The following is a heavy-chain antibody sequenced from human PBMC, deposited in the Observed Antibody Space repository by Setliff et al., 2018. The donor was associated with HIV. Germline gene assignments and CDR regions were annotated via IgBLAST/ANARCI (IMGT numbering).Heavy chain of an antibody. V-gene: IGHV4-34*01. CDR3: ARVRMGGYFDF. D-gene: IGHD3-16*01. J-gene: IGHJ4*02. CDR1: GGSFSGYY. Sequence: ETLSLTCAVYGGSFSGYYWSWIRQPPGKGLEWIGEINQSGSTNYNPSLKSRATKSVDRSKNQFSLKLSSVTAADTAVYYCARVRMGGYFDFWGQGTLVTVSS. CDR2: INQSGST.